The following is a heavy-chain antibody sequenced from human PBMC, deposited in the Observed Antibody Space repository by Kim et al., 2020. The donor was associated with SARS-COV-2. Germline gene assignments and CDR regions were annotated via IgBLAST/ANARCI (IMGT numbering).Heavy chain of an antibody. D-gene: IGHD1-26*01. V-gene: IGHV4-39*07. CDR2: IYYSGST. CDR3: ARDQWGAFDY. J-gene: IGHJ4*02. CDR1: GGSISSSSYY. Sequence: SETLSLTCTVSGGSISSSSYYWGWIRQPPGKGLEWIGSIYYSGSTYYNPSLKSRVTISVDTSKNQFSLKLSSVTAADTAVYYCARDQWGAFDYWGQGTLVTVSS.